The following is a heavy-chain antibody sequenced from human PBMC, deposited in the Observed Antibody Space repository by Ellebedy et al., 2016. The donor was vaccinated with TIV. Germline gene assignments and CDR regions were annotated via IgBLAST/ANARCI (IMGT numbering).Heavy chain of an antibody. D-gene: IGHD1-1*01. Sequence: GESLKISCVASGFSLSDYGMHWVRQAPGKGLEWVTILLTDGLEKYYGDSVKGRFTIYRDNSKNTLYLQMNSLRVDDTAVYYCATDLGTRAFDVWGQGTMVTVSS. J-gene: IGHJ3*01. CDR2: LLTDGLEK. V-gene: IGHV3-33*03. CDR1: GFSLSDYG. CDR3: ATDLGTRAFDV.